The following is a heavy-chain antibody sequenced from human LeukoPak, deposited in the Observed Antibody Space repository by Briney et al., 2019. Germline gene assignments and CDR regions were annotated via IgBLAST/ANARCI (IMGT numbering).Heavy chain of an antibody. CDR2: INHSGST. D-gene: IGHD3-10*01. Sequence: SETLSLTCAVYGGSFSGYYWSWIRQPPGKGLEWIGEINHSGSTNYNPSLKSRVTISVDTSKNQFSLKLSSVTAADTAVYYCARHAETGVVRGVNFHYFDYWGQGTLVTVSS. J-gene: IGHJ4*02. CDR3: ARHAETGVVRGVNFHYFDY. CDR1: GGSFSGYY. V-gene: IGHV4-34*01.